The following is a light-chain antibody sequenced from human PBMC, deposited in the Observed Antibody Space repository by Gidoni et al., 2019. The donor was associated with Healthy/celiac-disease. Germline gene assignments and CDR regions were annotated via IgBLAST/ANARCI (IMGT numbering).Light chain of an antibody. V-gene: IGKV3-20*01. CDR1: QSVSSSY. CDR3: QQYGSSPLT. J-gene: IGKJ4*01. Sequence: EIVLTKSQGTLSLSPGERATLSCRASQSVSSSYLAWYQQKPGQAPRLLIYGASSRATGIPDRFSGSGSGIDFTLTISRLEPEDFAVYYCQQYGSSPLTFXGXTKVEIK. CDR2: GAS.